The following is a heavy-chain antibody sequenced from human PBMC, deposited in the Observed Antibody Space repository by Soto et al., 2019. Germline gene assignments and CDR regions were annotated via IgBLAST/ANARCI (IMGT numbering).Heavy chain of an antibody. CDR2: IIPISSTT. V-gene: IGHV1-69*01. J-gene: IGHJ6*02. CDR3: AKKLGIDPFGSYGLDV. CDR1: GGNFITFA. D-gene: IGHD7-27*01. Sequence: QVELVQSGAEVKKPGSSVKVSCKASGGNFITFAISWVRQAPGQGLEWMGAIIPISSTTKSAHKFQDRVTISADGSSSTLHMELRSLQSEATAIYFCAKKLGIDPFGSYGLDVWGQGTTVTVSS.